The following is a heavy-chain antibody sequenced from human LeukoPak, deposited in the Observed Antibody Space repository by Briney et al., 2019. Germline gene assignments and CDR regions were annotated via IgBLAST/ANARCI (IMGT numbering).Heavy chain of an antibody. Sequence: QAGGSLRLSCTASGFTFGDYAMSWVRQAPGKGLEWVGFIRSKAYGGTTEYAASVKGRFTISRDDSKSIAYLQMNILKTEDTAVYYCTREEGYYYGSGSSSYTDYWGQGTLVTVSS. CDR1: GFTFGDYA. J-gene: IGHJ4*02. D-gene: IGHD3-10*01. CDR3: TREEGYYYGSGSSSYTDY. V-gene: IGHV3-49*04. CDR2: IRSKAYGGTT.